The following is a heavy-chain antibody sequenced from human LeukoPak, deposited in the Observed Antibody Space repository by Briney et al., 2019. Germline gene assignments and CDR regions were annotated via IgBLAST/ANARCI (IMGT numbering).Heavy chain of an antibody. V-gene: IGHV3-21*01. CDR1: GFTFSSYS. D-gene: IGHD6-6*01. Sequence: GGSLRLSCAASGFTFSSYSMNWVRQAPGKGLEWVSSISSSSRYIYYADSVKGRFTISRGNGKNSVYLQMNSLRVEDTAVYYCARDLSSSSTAYFHHWGQGTLVTVSS. CDR2: ISSSSRYI. CDR3: ARDLSSSSTAYFHH. J-gene: IGHJ1*01.